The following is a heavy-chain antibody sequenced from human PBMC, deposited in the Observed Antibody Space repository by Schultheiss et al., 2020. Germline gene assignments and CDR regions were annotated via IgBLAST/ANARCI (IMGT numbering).Heavy chain of an antibody. CDR3: ARGGSSSWPFDY. CDR1: GGSISSTNW. Sequence: SETLSLTCTVSGGSISSTNWWSWVRQPPGKGLEWIGEIYHSGSTNYNPSLKSRVTISIDTSKNQFSLRLSSVTAADTAVYYCARGGSSSWPFDYWGQGTLVTVSS. D-gene: IGHD6-13*01. J-gene: IGHJ4*02. CDR2: IYHSGST. V-gene: IGHV4-4*02.